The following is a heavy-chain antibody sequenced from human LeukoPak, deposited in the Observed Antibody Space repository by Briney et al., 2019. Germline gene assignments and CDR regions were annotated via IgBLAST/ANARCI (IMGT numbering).Heavy chain of an antibody. CDR2: INSDGSST. J-gene: IGHJ4*02. Sequence: GGPLRLSCADSGFTFSSYAMNWVRQAPGKGLLWVSRINSDGSSTSYADSVKGRFTISRDNAKNTLYLQMNSLRAEDTAVYYCARRIAAAAAPYYFDYWGQGTLVTVSS. V-gene: IGHV3-74*01. D-gene: IGHD6-13*01. CDR1: GFTFSSYA. CDR3: ARRIAAAAAPYYFDY.